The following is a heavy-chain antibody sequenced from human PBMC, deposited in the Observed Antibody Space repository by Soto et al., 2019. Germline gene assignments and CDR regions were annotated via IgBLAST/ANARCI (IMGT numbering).Heavy chain of an antibody. CDR3: ARSAPPRNYYDSSGYFFPHPDFDY. V-gene: IGHV4-59*01. Sequence: SGTLSLTCTVSGGSISSYYWSWIRQPPGKGLEWIGYIYYSGSTNYNPSLKSRVTISVDTSKNQFSLQLSSVTAADTAVYYCARSAPPRNYYDSSGYFFPHPDFDYWGQGALVTVSS. J-gene: IGHJ4*02. CDR2: IYYSGST. CDR1: GGSISSYY. D-gene: IGHD3-22*01.